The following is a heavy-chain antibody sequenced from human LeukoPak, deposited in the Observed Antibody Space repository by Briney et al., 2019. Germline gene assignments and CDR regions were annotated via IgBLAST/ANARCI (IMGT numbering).Heavy chain of an antibody. V-gene: IGHV3-23*01. J-gene: IGHJ4*02. D-gene: IGHD3-22*01. CDR2: ISGSGGST. Sequence: PGGSLRLSCAASGFTFSSYAMSWVRQAPGKGLEWVSAISGSGGSTYYADSVKGRFTISRDNAKNSLYLQMNSLRAEDTALYYCAKSAPPPNSGSFDYWGQGTLVTVSS. CDR1: GFTFSSYA. CDR3: AKSAPPPNSGSFDY.